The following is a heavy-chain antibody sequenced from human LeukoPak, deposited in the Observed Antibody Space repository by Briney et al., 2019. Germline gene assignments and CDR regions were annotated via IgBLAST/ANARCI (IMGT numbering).Heavy chain of an antibody. CDR3: ATLTVRGVINI. Sequence: GGPLRLSCAASGFTFSNTWMNWVRQAPGKGREWVGRIQSKTDGGTTEYAAPVKGRFTISRDDSKTTLYLQMNSLKTEDTAVYYCATLTVRGVINIWGQGTLVTVSS. D-gene: IGHD3-10*01. V-gene: IGHV3-15*01. CDR2: IQSKTDGGTT. CDR1: GFTFSNTW. J-gene: IGHJ4*02.